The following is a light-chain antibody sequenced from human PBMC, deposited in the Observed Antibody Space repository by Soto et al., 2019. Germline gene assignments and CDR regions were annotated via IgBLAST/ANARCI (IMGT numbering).Light chain of an antibody. CDR1: QSVSSSH. CDR3: QQYVTSPRT. J-gene: IGKJ1*01. V-gene: IGKV3-20*01. CDR2: GAS. Sequence: EIVLTQSPGTLSLSPGERATLSCRASQSVSSSHLAWYQQKPGQAPRLLIYGASFRATGIPARFSGRGSGTDFTLSISRLEPEDFAVYYCQQYVTSPRTFGQGTKVDIK.